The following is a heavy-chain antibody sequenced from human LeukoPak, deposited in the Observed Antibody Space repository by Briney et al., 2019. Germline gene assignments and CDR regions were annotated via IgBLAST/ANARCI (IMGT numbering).Heavy chain of an antibody. J-gene: IGHJ3*02. CDR1: GFTFSVTW. Sequence: PGEPLRLPCAASGFTFSVTWMSWVRQAPGRGLEWVGRFKSKVAGGTTDYAAPVAGRFTISRDDSKNMLYLQMNSLKTEDTGVYYCTRGAPQADVFDIWGQGTMVTVSS. CDR3: TRGAPQADVFDI. CDR2: FKSKVAGGTT. D-gene: IGHD1-26*01. V-gene: IGHV3-15*01.